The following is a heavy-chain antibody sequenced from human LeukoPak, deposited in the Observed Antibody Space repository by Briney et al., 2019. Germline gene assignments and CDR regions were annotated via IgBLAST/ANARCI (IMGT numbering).Heavy chain of an antibody. CDR1: GGSFSGYY. Sequence: SETLSLTCAVYGGSFSGYYWSWIRQPPGKGLEWIGEINHSGSTNYNPSLKSRVTISVDTSKNQFSLKLSSVTAADTAVYYCARLGLLWFGESSFFDYWGQGTLVTVSS. CDR3: ARLGLLWFGESSFFDY. CDR2: INHSGST. J-gene: IGHJ4*02. V-gene: IGHV4-34*01. D-gene: IGHD3-10*01.